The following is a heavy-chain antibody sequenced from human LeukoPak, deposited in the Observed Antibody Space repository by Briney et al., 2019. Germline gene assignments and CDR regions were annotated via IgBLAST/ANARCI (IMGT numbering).Heavy chain of an antibody. J-gene: IGHJ6*03. V-gene: IGHV1-8*01. Sequence: ASVKVSCKASGYTFTSYDINWVRQATGQGLEWMGWMNPNSGNTGYAQKFQGRVTMTRNTSISTAYMELSSLRSEDTAVYYCAKTYYYGSGSYYYYYYYMDVWGKGTTVTISS. CDR2: MNPNSGNT. CDR1: GYTFTSYD. CDR3: AKTYYYGSGSYYYYYYYMDV. D-gene: IGHD3-10*01.